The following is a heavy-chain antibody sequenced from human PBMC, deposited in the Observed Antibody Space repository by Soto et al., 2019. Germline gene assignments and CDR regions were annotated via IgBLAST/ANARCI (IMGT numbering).Heavy chain of an antibody. CDR2: IWYDGSNK. V-gene: IGHV3-33*01. J-gene: IGHJ4*02. CDR1: GFTFSSYG. Sequence: QVPLVESGGGVVQPGRSLRLSCAASGFTFSSYGMHWVRQAPGRGLEWVAVIWYDGSNKYYADSVRGRFTISSDNYKNTLYLQMNSLRDEDTAVYYCASPGAGSDYWGQGTLVTVSS. D-gene: IGHD7-27*01. CDR3: ASPGAGSDY.